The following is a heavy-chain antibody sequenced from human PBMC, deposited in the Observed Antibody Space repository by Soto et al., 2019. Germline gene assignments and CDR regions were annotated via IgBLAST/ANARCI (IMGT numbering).Heavy chain of an antibody. Sequence: ASVKVSCKASGYTFTSYAMHWVRQAPGQRLEWMGWINAGNGNTKYSQKFQGRVTITRDTSASTAYMELSSLRSEDTAVYYCTKLAVARNFDYWGQGTLVTVSS. V-gene: IGHV1-3*01. D-gene: IGHD6-19*01. CDR2: INAGNGNT. J-gene: IGHJ4*02. CDR1: GYTFTSYA. CDR3: TKLAVARNFDY.